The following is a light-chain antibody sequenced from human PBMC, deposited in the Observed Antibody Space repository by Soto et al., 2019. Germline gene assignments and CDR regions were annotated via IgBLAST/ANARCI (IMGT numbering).Light chain of an antibody. V-gene: IGLV2-8*01. Sequence: QSALTQPPSASGSPGQSVTISCTGTSSDVGGYNYVSWYQQHPGKAPKLMMYEVSNRPSGVPDRFSGSKSGNTASLTVSGLQAEDEADYYCSSYAGSNNFGVFGGGTKLTVL. CDR3: SSYAGSNNFGV. CDR1: SSDVGGYNY. CDR2: EVS. J-gene: IGLJ2*01.